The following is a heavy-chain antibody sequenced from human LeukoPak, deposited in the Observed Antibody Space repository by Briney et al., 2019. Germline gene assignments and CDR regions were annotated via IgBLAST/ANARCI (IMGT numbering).Heavy chain of an antibody. Sequence: PGGSLRLSCAASGFTFSSYGMHWVRQAPGKGLEWVAVISYDGSNKYYADSVKGRFTISRDNSKNTLYLQMNRLRAEDTAVYYCAKGYQQLVPHWGQGTLVTVSS. CDR1: GFTFSSYG. D-gene: IGHD6-13*01. V-gene: IGHV3-30*18. J-gene: IGHJ4*02. CDR3: AKGYQQLVPH. CDR2: ISYDGSNK.